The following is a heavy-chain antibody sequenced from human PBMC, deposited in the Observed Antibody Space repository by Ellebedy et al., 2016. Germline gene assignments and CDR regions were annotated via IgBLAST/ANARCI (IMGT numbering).Heavy chain of an antibody. CDR2: IYYSGST. Sequence: GSLRLSXTVSGGSVSSGSYYWSWIRQPPGKGLEWIGYIYYSGSTNYNPSLKSRVTISVDTSKNQFSLKLSSVTAADTAVYYCARDRTIFGVVISYYYGMDVWGQGTTVTVSS. CDR3: ARDRTIFGVVISYYYGMDV. J-gene: IGHJ6*02. V-gene: IGHV4-61*01. CDR1: GGSVSSGSYY. D-gene: IGHD3-3*01.